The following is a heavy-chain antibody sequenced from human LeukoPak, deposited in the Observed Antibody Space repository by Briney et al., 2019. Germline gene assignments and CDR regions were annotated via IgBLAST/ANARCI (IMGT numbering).Heavy chain of an antibody. Sequence: EGSLRLSCAASGFTFSSYEMNWVRQAPGKGLEWVSYISSSGSTIYYADSVKGRFTISRDNAKNSLYLQMNSLRAEDTAVYYCARQRYSSSWYYFDYWGQGTLVTVSS. V-gene: IGHV3-48*03. J-gene: IGHJ4*02. CDR2: ISSSGSTI. CDR1: GFTFSSYE. CDR3: ARQRYSSSWYYFDY. D-gene: IGHD6-13*01.